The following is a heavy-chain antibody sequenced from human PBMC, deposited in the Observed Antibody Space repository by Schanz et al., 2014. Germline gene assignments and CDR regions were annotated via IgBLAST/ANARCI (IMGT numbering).Heavy chain of an antibody. Sequence: QVQLVQSGAEVQKLGASVKVSCKASGGTFSTYTISWVRQAPGQGLEWMGRIIPILGIANYAQRFQGRVSITADTSTNTAYMELNSLTSEDTAVYYCARVSMEFERGKSYYYYMDVWGRGTTVTVSS. CDR1: GGTFSTYT. J-gene: IGHJ6*03. CDR3: ARVSMEFERGKSYYYYMDV. D-gene: IGHD3-10*01. CDR2: IIPILGIA. V-gene: IGHV1-69*04.